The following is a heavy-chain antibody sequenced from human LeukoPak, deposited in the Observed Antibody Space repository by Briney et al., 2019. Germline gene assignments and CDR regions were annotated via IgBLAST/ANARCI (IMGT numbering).Heavy chain of an antibody. V-gene: IGHV4-39*01. Sequence: SETLSLTCTVSGGSIRSTNYYWAWIRQPPGKGLEWIGSIYYSGSTYYNPSLKSRVTIPADTSERRFSLEVNSVTAADTAVYYCARGHIYSGYDFDIWGQGTMVTVSS. D-gene: IGHD5-12*01. CDR2: IYYSGST. CDR1: GGSIRSTNYY. CDR3: ARGHIYSGYDFDI. J-gene: IGHJ3*02.